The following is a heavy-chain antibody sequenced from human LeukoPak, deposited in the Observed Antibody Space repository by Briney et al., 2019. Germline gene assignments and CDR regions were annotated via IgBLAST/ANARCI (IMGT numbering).Heavy chain of an antibody. V-gene: IGHV3-48*01. CDR1: GFTFSSYS. CDR2: ISSGSSTR. J-gene: IGHJ4*02. CDR3: ARVKGGIQLWIAPIDS. Sequence: GGSLRLSCAASGFTFSSYSMNWVRQAPGKGLEWVSYISSGSSTRYYADSVKGRFTISRDNAKNSLYLQMNSLRAEDTAVYYCARVKGGIQLWIAPIDSWGQGTLVTVSS. D-gene: IGHD5-18*01.